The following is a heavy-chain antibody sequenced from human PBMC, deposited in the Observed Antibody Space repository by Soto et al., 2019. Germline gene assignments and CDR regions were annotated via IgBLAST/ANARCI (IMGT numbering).Heavy chain of an antibody. Sequence: ASVKVSCKASGYTFTRYAMHWVRQAPGQRLEWMGWINAGNGNTKYSQKFQGRVTITRDTSASTAYMELSSLRSEDTAVYYCARDTSGSYSGFHYGMDVWGQGTTVTVSS. V-gene: IGHV1-3*01. CDR3: ARDTSGSYSGFHYGMDV. J-gene: IGHJ6*02. D-gene: IGHD1-26*01. CDR1: GYTFTRYA. CDR2: INAGNGNT.